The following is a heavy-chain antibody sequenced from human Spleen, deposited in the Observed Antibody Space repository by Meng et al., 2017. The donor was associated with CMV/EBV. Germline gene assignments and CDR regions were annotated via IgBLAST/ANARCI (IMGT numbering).Heavy chain of an antibody. J-gene: IGHJ6*02. CDR2: ISPILGTA. CDR3: ARDGSVIVGGNYYYGMDV. D-gene: IGHD1-26*01. CDR1: GYTFTSYG. V-gene: IGHV1-69*05. Sequence: SVKVSCKASGYTFTSYGISWVRQAPGQGLEWMGGISPILGTANYAQKFQGTVTITTDESTSTAYMELSSLRSEDTAVYYCARDGSVIVGGNYYYGMDVWGRGTTVTVSS.